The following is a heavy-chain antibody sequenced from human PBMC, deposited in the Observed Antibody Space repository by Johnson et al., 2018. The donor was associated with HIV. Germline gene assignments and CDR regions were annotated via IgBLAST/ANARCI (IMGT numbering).Heavy chain of an antibody. J-gene: IGHJ3*02. CDR2: LSYDGSNK. CDR1: GLPFDDYG. V-gene: IGHV3-30*03. CDR3: ARRDNDAFDI. Sequence: VQLVESGGGLVQPGGSLRLSCAASGLPFDDYGMSWVRQAPGKGLEWVAVLSYDGSNKYYGDSVKGRFTISRDNSKNTLYLQMGSLRAEDMAVYYCARRDNDAFDIWGQGTMVTVSS.